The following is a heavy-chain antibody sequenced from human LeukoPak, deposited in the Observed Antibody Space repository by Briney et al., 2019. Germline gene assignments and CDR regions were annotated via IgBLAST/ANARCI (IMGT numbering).Heavy chain of an antibody. V-gene: IGHV4-59*01. CDR2: IYYSGST. CDR3: ARVRCSGGSCPHYYYYGMDV. D-gene: IGHD2-15*01. CDR1: GGSISSYY. Sequence: SETLSLTCTVSGGSISSYYWSWIRQPPGKGLEWIGYIYYSGSTNYNPSLKSRVTISVDTSKNQFSLKLSSVTAADTAVYYCARVRCSGGSCPHYYYYGMDVWGQGTTVTVPS. J-gene: IGHJ6*02.